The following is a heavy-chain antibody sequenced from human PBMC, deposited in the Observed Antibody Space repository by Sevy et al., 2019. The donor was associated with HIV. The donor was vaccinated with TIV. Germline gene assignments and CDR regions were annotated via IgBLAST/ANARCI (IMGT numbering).Heavy chain of an antibody. V-gene: IGHV3-7*01. CDR3: GRGGVGGFSYSLDT. CDR2: MKQDGSEK. J-gene: IGHJ5*02. D-gene: IGHD5-18*01. CDR1: GFTFSAYW. Sequence: GGSLRLSCAASGFTFSAYWMSWVRQAPGKGLEWVATMKQDGSEKYYVDSVKGRLTISRDNAKNLLFLQVNSLRAEDTVVYYGGRGGVGGFSYSLDTWGQGTLVTVSS.